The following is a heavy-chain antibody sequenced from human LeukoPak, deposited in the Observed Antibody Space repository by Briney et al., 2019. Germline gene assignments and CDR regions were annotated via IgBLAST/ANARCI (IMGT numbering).Heavy chain of an antibody. D-gene: IGHD6-13*01. V-gene: IGHV4-59*12. CDR3: ARLDDRAARIGVGHSSSWSSRRGFDY. CDR2: IYYSGST. Sequence: SETLSLTCTVSGGSISSYYWSWIRQPPGKGLEWIGYIYYSGSTNYNPSLKSRVTMSVDTSKNQFSLKLSSVTAADTAVYYCARLDDRAARIGVGHSSSWSSRRGFDYWGQGTLVTVSS. J-gene: IGHJ4*02. CDR1: GGSISSYY.